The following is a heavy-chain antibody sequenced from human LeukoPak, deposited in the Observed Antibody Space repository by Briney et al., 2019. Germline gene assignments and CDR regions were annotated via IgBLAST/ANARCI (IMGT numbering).Heavy chain of an antibody. Sequence: PGGSLRLSCAASGFTFSSYWMHWVRQAPGKGLVWVSRINSDGGSTSYADSVKGRFTISRDNAKNTLHLQMNSLRAEDTAVYYCARDKYSGYDTFDYWGQGTLVTVSS. CDR3: ARDKYSGYDTFDY. CDR1: GFTFSSYW. J-gene: IGHJ4*02. CDR2: INSDGGST. V-gene: IGHV3-74*01. D-gene: IGHD5-12*01.